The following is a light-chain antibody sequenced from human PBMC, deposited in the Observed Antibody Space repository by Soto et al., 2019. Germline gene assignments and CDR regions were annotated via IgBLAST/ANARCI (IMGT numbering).Light chain of an antibody. CDR3: QSYDTSLSGVI. CDR2: ADN. CDR1: SSNIGAGYD. J-gene: IGLJ2*01. Sequence: QSLLTQTPSVSGAPGQTITMSCTGSSSNIGAGYDVHWYQQLPGAAPRLLIYADNNRPSGVPDRFSASNSGTSASLAITGLQGEDEAVYYCQSYDTSLSGVIFGAGTKLTVL. V-gene: IGLV1-40*01.